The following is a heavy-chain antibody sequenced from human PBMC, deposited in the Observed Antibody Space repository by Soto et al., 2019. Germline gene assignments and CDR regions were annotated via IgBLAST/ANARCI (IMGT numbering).Heavy chain of an antibody. J-gene: IGHJ4*02. V-gene: IGHV4-4*07. Sequence: SETLSLTCTVSGASVRNYYWSWIRQPAAGKGLEWIGHVSSSGSSHYRPSLKSRLTISLDTSKRQFSLRLTSVTAADTAVYYCARDGYDGSGSPYPAYWGPGTQVTVSS. CDR2: VSSSGSS. CDR1: GASVRNYY. CDR3: ARDGYDGSGSPYPAY. D-gene: IGHD3-10*01.